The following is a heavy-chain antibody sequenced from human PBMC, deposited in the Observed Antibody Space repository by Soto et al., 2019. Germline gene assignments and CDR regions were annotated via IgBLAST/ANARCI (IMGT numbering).Heavy chain of an antibody. CDR3: AKDPPVVKLELFYYGMDV. CDR1: GFTFSSYA. D-gene: IGHD1-7*01. Sequence: GGSLRLSCAASGFTFSSYAMSWVRQAPGKGLEWVSAISGSGGSTYYADSVKGRFTISRDNSENTLYLQMNSLRAEDTAVYYCAKDPPVVKLELFYYGMDVWGQGTTVTVSS. V-gene: IGHV3-23*01. J-gene: IGHJ6*02. CDR2: ISGSGGST.